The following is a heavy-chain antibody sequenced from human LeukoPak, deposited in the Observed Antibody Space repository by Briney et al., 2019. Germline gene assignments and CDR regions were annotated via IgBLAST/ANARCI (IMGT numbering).Heavy chain of an antibody. J-gene: IGHJ5*02. Sequence: GGSLRLSCAASGFTFSSYSMNWVRQAPGKGLEWVSSISSSSGYIYYADSVKGRFTISRDNAKNSLYLQMNSLRAEDTAVYYCARDTIFELPRLRRWFDPWGQGTLVTVSS. CDR1: GFTFSSYS. CDR3: ARDTIFELPRLRRWFDP. D-gene: IGHD3-3*01. V-gene: IGHV3-21*01. CDR2: ISSSSGYI.